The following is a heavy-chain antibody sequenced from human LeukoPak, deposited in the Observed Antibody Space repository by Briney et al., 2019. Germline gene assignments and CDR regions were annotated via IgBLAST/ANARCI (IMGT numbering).Heavy chain of an antibody. CDR2: IIPIFGTA. Sequence: ASVKVSCKASGGTFSSYAISWVRQAPGQGLEWMGGIIPIFGTANYAQKSQGRVTITADESTSTAYMELSSLRSEDTAVYYCARAPRTYYYGSGRFDPWGQGTLVTVSS. J-gene: IGHJ5*02. CDR3: ARAPRTYYYGSGRFDP. CDR1: GGTFSSYA. D-gene: IGHD3-10*01. V-gene: IGHV1-69*13.